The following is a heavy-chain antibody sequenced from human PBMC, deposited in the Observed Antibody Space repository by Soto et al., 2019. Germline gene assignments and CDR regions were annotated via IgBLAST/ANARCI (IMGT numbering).Heavy chain of an antibody. CDR1: GFTFSNAW. CDR2: IKSKTDGGTT. D-gene: IGHD2-2*01. CDR3: TTEKDIVVVPAAADHPLYYFDY. V-gene: IGHV3-15*01. J-gene: IGHJ4*02. Sequence: EVQLVESGGGLVKPGGSLRLSCAASGFTFSNAWMSWVRPAPGKGLEWVGRIKSKTDGGTTDYAAPVKGRFTISRDDSKNTLYLQMNSLKTEDTAVYYCTTEKDIVVVPAAADHPLYYFDYWGQGTLVTVSS.